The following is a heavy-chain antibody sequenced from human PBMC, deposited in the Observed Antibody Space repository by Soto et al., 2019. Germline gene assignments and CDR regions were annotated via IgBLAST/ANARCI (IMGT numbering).Heavy chain of an antibody. CDR1: GYTFTDHY. CDR3: ARQADSFDS. CDR2: VTPYTGGS. Sequence: QVQLVQSGTEVKKPGASVRVSCKASGYTFTDHYIHWVRQAPGQGLEWLGWVTPYTGGSHFAQKFKGRVTLTRDTSINTAYLELTSLTSDDTAVYYCARQADSFDSWGQGALVAVSS. V-gene: IGHV1-2*02. J-gene: IGHJ4*02.